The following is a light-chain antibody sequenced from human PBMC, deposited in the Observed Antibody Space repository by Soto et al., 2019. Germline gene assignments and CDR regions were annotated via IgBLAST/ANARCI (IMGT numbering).Light chain of an antibody. Sequence: EIVLTQSPVTLSLSPGEGAALSCRSSQSISNYLAWYQQKPAHAPRLLIYDASNRATGTTARFSGSGSGTAFTPTTSSLEPEDFAVYYCQQRSNWPPSITFGQGTRLEIK. CDR2: DAS. J-gene: IGKJ5*01. V-gene: IGKV3-11*01. CDR3: QQRSNWPPSIT. CDR1: QSISNY.